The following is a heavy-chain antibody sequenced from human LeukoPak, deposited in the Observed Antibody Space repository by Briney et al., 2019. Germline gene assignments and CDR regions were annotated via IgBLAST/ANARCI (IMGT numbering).Heavy chain of an antibody. CDR1: GGSTSSGSYY. CDR2: IYTSGST. V-gene: IGHV4-61*02. CDR3: ARDFGYYGSGSRGFVFDP. J-gene: IGHJ5*02. Sequence: SETLSLTCTVSGGSTSSGSYYWSWIRQPAGKGLEWIGRIYTSGSTNYNPSLKSRVTISVDTSKNQFSLKLSSVTAADTAVYYCARDFGYYGSGSRGFVFDPWGQGTLVTVSS. D-gene: IGHD3-10*01.